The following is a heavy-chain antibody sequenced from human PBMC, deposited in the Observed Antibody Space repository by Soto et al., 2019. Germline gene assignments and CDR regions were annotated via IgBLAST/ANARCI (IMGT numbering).Heavy chain of an antibody. CDR1: GFTFSSYS. D-gene: IGHD5-18*01. V-gene: IGHV3-21*01. Sequence: GGSLRLSCAASGFTFSSYSMNWVRQAPGKGLEWVSSISSSSSYIYYADSVKGRFTISRDNAKNSLYLQMNSLRAEDTAVYYCARDLGGYSYGYSYGMDVWGQGTTVTVSS. CDR3: ARDLGGYSYGYSYGMDV. CDR2: ISSSSSYI. J-gene: IGHJ6*02.